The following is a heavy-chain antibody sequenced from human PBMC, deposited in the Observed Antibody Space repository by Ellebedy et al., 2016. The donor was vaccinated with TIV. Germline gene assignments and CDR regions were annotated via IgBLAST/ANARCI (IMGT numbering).Heavy chain of an antibody. J-gene: IGHJ4*02. Sequence: PGGSLRLSCAASGFTFSSYSMNWVRQAPGKGLEWVSSISSSSSYIYYADSVKGRFTISRDNAKNSLYLQMNSLRAEDTAVYYCARELWAAAGDSISDYWGQGTLVTVSS. CDR1: GFTFSSYS. CDR3: ARELWAAAGDSISDY. D-gene: IGHD6-13*01. CDR2: ISSSSSYI. V-gene: IGHV3-21*01.